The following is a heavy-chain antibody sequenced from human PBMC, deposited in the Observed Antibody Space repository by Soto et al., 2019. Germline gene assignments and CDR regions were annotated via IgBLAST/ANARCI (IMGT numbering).Heavy chain of an antibody. CDR2: IWYDGSNK. Sequence: GGSLRLSCAASGFTFSSYGMHWVRQAPGKGLEWVAVIWYDGSNKYYADSVKGRFTISRDNSKNTLYLQMNSLRAEDTAVYYCARGFATVTTLPHYWCQGPLVTVSS. V-gene: IGHV3-33*01. D-gene: IGHD4-4*01. J-gene: IGHJ4*02. CDR3: ARGFATVTTLPHY. CDR1: GFTFSSYG.